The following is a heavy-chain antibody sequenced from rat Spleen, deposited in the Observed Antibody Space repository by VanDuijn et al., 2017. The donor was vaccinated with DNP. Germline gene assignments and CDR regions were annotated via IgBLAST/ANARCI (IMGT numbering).Heavy chain of an antibody. D-gene: IGHD1-7*01. CDR3: ATSSYFGYDYGFAY. V-gene: IGHV5-17*01. CDR1: GFTFSDYA. J-gene: IGHJ3*01. CDR2: IIYDGSST. Sequence: EVQLVETGGGLVQPGRSLKVSCVASGFTFSDYAMAWVRQSPKKGLEWVATIIYDGSSTYYRDSVRGRFTISRDYARSTLYLQMDSLRSEDTATYYCATSSYFGYDYGFAYWGQGTLVTVSS.